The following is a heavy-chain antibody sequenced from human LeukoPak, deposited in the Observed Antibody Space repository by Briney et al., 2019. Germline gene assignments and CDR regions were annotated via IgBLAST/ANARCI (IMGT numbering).Heavy chain of an antibody. D-gene: IGHD6-13*01. Sequence: SVKVSCKASGGTFSSYVISWVRQAPGQGLEWMGGFISIFGTTNYAQKFQGRVTITADESTSTAYMELSSLRSEDTAVYYCARAPRYTSSWPNNWFDPWGQGTLVTVSS. V-gene: IGHV1-69*13. CDR2: FISIFGTT. CDR3: ARAPRYTSSWPNNWFDP. J-gene: IGHJ5*02. CDR1: GGTFSSYV.